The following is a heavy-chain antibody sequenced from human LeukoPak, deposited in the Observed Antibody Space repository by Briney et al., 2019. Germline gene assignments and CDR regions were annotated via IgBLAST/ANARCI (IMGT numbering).Heavy chain of an antibody. V-gene: IGHV3-23*01. Sequence: GGSLRLSCAASGFTFDNYVMTWVRQSAGKGLEWVSGISDSGSITYYADSVKGRFSLSRDNSKNTLYLQMNSLRAEDTAVYYCAKGRYYTSSPDAFDIWGRGTMVTVSS. CDR1: GFTFDNYV. J-gene: IGHJ3*02. CDR2: ISDSGSIT. D-gene: IGHD6-6*01. CDR3: AKGRYYTSSPDAFDI.